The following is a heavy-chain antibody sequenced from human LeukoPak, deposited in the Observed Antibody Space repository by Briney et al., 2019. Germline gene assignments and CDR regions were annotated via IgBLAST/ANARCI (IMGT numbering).Heavy chain of an antibody. CDR3: ARGRWLQLPDY. CDR1: GGSVSSGSYY. D-gene: IGHD5-24*01. V-gene: IGHV4-61*01. Sequence: SETLSLTCTASGGSVSSGSYYWSWIRQPPGKGLEWIGYIYYSGSTDYNPSLKSRVTISVDTSKNQFSLRLSSVTAADTAVYYCARGRWLQLPDYWGQGTLVTVSS. CDR2: IYYSGST. J-gene: IGHJ4*02.